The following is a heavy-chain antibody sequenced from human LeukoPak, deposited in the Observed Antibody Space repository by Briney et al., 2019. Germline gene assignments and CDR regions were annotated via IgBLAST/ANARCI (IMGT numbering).Heavy chain of an antibody. CDR1: GFTFSSYW. V-gene: IGHV3-7*01. CDR3: ARLTVPAALRRTHYYYYGMDV. J-gene: IGHJ6*02. Sequence: PGGSLRLSCAASGFTFSSYWMSWVRQAPGKGQEWVANIKQDGSEKYYVDSVKGRFTISRDNAKNSLYLQMNSLRAEDTAVYYCARLTVPAALRRTHYYYYGMDVWGQGTTVTVSS. CDR2: IKQDGSEK. D-gene: IGHD2-2*01.